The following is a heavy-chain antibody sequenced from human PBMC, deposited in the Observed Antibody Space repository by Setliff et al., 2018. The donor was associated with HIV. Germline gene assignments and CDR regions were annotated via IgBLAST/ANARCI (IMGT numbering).Heavy chain of an antibody. D-gene: IGHD1-26*01. V-gene: IGHV4-39*01. CDR2: IYYSGST. CDR3: VRIWDIVGGPSDY. J-gene: IGHJ4*02. CDR1: GDSVSNVGYY. Sequence: SETLSLXCTVSGDSVSNVGYYWGWIRQSPGKGLEWIGSIYYSGSTSYNPSLKSRVTISVHTSKNQFSLRLTSVTAADTAVYYCVRIWDIVGGPSDYWGLGNMVTVSS.